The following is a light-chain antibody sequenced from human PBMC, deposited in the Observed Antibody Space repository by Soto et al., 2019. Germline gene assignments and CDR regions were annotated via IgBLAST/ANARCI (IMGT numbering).Light chain of an antibody. Sequence: DFVMTQSPDSLAVSLGERATINCKSSQSLLYSSNNKNSLAWYQQKPGQPPEPLLYWASTRQSGVPDRFSGSGSGTDFTLTISSLQAEDVAVYYCQHYYSTPYSFGKGTKLEIK. V-gene: IGKV4-1*01. J-gene: IGKJ2*01. CDR3: QHYYSTPYS. CDR2: WAS. CDR1: QSLLYSSNNKNS.